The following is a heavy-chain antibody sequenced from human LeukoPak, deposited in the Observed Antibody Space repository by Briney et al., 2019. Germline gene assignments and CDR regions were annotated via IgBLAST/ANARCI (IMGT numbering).Heavy chain of an antibody. V-gene: IGHV3-30*02. J-gene: IGHJ4*02. Sequence: GGSLRLSCAASGFTFSSYGMHWVRQAPGKGLEWVAFIRYDGSNKYYADSVKGRFTISRDNSKNTLYLQMNSLRAEDTALYYCAKDMGVVVAATFDYWGQGTLVTVSP. CDR3: AKDMGVVVAATFDY. CDR1: GFTFSSYG. CDR2: IRYDGSNK. D-gene: IGHD2-15*01.